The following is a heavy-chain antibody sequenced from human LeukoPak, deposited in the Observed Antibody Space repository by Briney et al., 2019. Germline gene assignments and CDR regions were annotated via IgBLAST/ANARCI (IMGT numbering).Heavy chain of an antibody. CDR1: GFTFSDYA. J-gene: IGHJ5*02. CDR3: AKDAAGYSSSWYGFNWFDP. D-gene: IGHD6-13*01. Sequence: GGSLRLSCAASGFTFSDYAMSWVRQAPGKGLEWLSVISGGSSGSTYYADSVTGRFTISRDNSKNTLYLQMNSLRAEDTAVYYCAKDAAGYSSSWYGFNWFDPWGQGTLVTVSS. V-gene: IGHV3-23*01. CDR2: ISGGSSGST.